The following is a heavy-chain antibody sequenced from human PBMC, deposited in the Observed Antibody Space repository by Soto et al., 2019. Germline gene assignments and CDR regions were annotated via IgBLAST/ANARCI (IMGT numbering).Heavy chain of an antibody. CDR3: ARDFFDEGRFGAFDI. V-gene: IGHV4-30-4*01. J-gene: IGHJ3*02. Sequence: QVQLQESGPGLVKPSQTLSLTCTVSGGSISSGDYYWSWIRQPPGKGLEWIGYIYYSGSTYYNPSLKSPVTTSVDTSKNQFSLKLSSVTAADTAVYYWARDFFDEGRFGAFDIGVQGTMVTVSS. CDR1: GGSISSGDYY. CDR2: IYYSGST. D-gene: IGHD3-16*01.